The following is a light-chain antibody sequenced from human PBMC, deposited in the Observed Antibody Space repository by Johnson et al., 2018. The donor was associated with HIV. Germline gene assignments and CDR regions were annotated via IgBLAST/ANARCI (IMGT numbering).Light chain of an antibody. V-gene: IGLV1-51*02. CDR1: SSNIGNNY. Sequence: QSVLSQPPSVSAAPGQKVTISCSGSSSNIGNNYVSWYQQLPGTAPKLLIYENNKRPSGIPDRFSGSKSGTSATLGITGLQTGDAPDYYCGTWDSSLSVYVFGTGTKVSVL. J-gene: IGLJ1*01. CDR2: ENN. CDR3: GTWDSSLSVYV.